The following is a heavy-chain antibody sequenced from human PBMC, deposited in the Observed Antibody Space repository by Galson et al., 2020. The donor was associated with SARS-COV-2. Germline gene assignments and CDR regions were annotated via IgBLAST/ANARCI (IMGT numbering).Heavy chain of an antibody. V-gene: IGHV3-9*01. Sequence: GGSLRLSCAASGFTFDDYAMHWVRQAPGKGLEWVSGISWNSGSIGYADSVKGRFTISRDNAKNSLYLQMNSLRAEDTALYYCAKTYAAFGYYYYGMDVWGQGTTVTVSS. D-gene: IGHD2-2*01. CDR3: AKTYAAFGYYYYGMDV. J-gene: IGHJ6*02. CDR2: ISWNSGSI. CDR1: GFTFDDYA.